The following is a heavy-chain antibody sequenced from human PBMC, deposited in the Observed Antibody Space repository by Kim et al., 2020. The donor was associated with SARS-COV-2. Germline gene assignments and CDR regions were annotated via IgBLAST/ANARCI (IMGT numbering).Heavy chain of an antibody. Sequence: GGSLRLSCAASGFTFSSYWMHWVRQAPGKGLVWVSRINSDGSSTSYADSVKGRFTISRDNAKNTLYLQMNSLRAEDTAVYYCARDKYYDSSGYYVTRDAFDIWGQGTMVTVSS. CDR1: GFTFSSYW. V-gene: IGHV3-74*01. CDR3: ARDKYYDSSGYYVTRDAFDI. J-gene: IGHJ3*02. CDR2: INSDGSST. D-gene: IGHD3-22*01.